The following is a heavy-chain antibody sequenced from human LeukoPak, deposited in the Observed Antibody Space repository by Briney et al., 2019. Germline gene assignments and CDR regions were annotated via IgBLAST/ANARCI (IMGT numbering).Heavy chain of an antibody. CDR1: GYTFTDYY. D-gene: IGHD2-15*01. CDR2: INPNNGGT. Sequence: ASVKVSCKASGYTFTDYYMHWVRQAPGQGLEWMGWINPNNGGTNYAQKFQGRVTMTRDTSISTAYMELSRLRSDDTAVYYCARGWPVYYFDYWGQGTLVTVSS. V-gene: IGHV1-2*02. J-gene: IGHJ4*02. CDR3: ARGWPVYYFDY.